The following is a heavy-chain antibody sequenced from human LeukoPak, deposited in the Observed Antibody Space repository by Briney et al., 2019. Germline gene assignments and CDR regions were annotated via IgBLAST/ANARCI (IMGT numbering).Heavy chain of an antibody. CDR2: ISSSSSYI. CDR3: AKFPPITMIVVDDAFDI. V-gene: IGHV3-21*04. CDR1: GFTFSSYT. D-gene: IGHD3-22*01. Sequence: GGSLRLSCAASGFTFSSYTMNWVRQAPGKGLEWVSSISSSSSYIYYADSVKGRLTISRDNAKNSLYLQMNSLRAEDTAVYYCAKFPPITMIVVDDAFDIWGQGTMVTVSS. J-gene: IGHJ3*02.